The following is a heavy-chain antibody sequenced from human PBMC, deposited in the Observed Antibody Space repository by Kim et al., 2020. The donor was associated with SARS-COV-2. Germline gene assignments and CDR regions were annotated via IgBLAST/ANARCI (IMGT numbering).Heavy chain of an antibody. J-gene: IGHJ6*04. CDR2: ISGSGGTT. Sequence: GGSLRLSCAASGFIFSSHAINWVRQAPGKGLEWVSSISGSGGTTYYADSVQGRFTISRDTSKNTVYLQMNSLRAEDTAIYYCAKERGYCSRINCYGMDVWGKVTTVTVSS. CDR1: GFIFSSHA. V-gene: IGHV3-23*01. CDR3: AKERGYCSRINCYGMDV. D-gene: IGHD2-2*01.